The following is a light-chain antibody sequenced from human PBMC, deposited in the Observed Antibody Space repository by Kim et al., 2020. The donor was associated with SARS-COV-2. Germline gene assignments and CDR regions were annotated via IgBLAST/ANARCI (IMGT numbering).Light chain of an antibody. CDR2: GSS. J-gene: IGLJ3*02. Sequence: QSVLTQPPSVSGAPGQSVTISCTGSSSNIGAGYDVHWYQQLPGTAPKLLIYGSSNRPSGVPDRFSGSKSGTSASLAITGLQAEDEADYYCQSYDSRLSGYWVFGGGTQLTVL. V-gene: IGLV1-40*01. CDR1: SSNIGAGYD. CDR3: QSYDSRLSGYWV.